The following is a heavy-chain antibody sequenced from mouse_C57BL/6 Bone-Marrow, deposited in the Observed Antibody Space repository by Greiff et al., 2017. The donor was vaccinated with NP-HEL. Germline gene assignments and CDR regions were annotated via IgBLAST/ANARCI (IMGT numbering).Heavy chain of an antibody. CDR3: ARGRIYYNYAWFAY. CDR1: GYAFTNYL. CDR2: INPGSGGT. V-gene: IGHV1-54*01. Sequence: QVQLQRSGAELVRPGTSVKVSCKASGYAFTNYLIDWVKQRPGQGLEWIGVINPGSGGTNYNEKFKGKATLTADKSSSTAYMQLSSLTSEDSAVSFYARGRIYYNYAWFAYWGQGTLVTVSA. D-gene: IGHD2-4*01. J-gene: IGHJ3*01.